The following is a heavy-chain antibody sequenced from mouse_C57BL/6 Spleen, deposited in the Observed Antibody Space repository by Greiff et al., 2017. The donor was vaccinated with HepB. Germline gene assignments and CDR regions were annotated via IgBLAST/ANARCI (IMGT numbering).Heavy chain of an antibody. CDR2: ISSGGSYT. CDR3: ASTGTEFAY. CDR1: GFTFSSYG. J-gene: IGHJ3*01. Sequence: EVQGVESGGDLVKPGGSLKLSCAASGFTFSSYGMSWVRQTPDKRLEWVATISSGGSYTYYPDSVKGRFTISRDNAKNTLYLQMSSLKSEDTAMYYCASTGTEFAYWGQGTLVTVSA. V-gene: IGHV5-6*01. D-gene: IGHD4-1*02.